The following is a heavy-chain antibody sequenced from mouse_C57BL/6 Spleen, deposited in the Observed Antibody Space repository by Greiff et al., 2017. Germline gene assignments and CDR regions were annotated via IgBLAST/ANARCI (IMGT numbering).Heavy chain of an antibody. CDR1: GYTFTSYG. CDR3: ARRGLSTVEQDYFDY. CDR2: IYPRSGNT. D-gene: IGHD1-1*01. J-gene: IGHJ2*01. V-gene: IGHV1-81*01. Sequence: QVQLQQSGAELARPGASVKLSCKASGYTFTSYGISWVKQRTGQGLEWIGEIYPRSGNTYYNEKFKGKATLTADKSSSTAYMELRSLTSEDSAVYFCARRGLSTVEQDYFDYWGQGTTLTVSS.